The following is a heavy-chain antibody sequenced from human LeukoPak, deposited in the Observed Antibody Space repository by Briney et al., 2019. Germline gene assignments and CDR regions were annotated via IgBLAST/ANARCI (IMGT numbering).Heavy chain of an antibody. CDR3: AKDTMVRGVVDY. J-gene: IGHJ4*02. V-gene: IGHV3-74*01. D-gene: IGHD3-10*01. CDR1: GFTFSSYW. Sequence: GGSLRLSCAASGFTFSSYWMHSVRQAPGKGLVWVSRINSDGSSTSYADSVKDRFTISRDNAKNSLYLQMNSLRAEDTALYYCAKDTMVRGVVDYWGQGTLVTVSS. CDR2: INSDGSST.